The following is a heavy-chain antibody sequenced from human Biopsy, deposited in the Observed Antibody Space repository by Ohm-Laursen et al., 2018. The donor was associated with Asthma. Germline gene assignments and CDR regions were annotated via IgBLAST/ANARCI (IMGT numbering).Heavy chain of an antibody. CDR2: ISASGNST. D-gene: IGHD5-18*01. CDR3: AKGMDTFDI. J-gene: IGHJ3*02. V-gene: IGHV3-23*01. Sequence: SLRLSCAASGFTFSNYALSWVRQAPGKGPERVSTISASGNSTYYGDSVKGRFTVSRDNSKSTLFLHMNNLRADDTAVYYCAKGMDTFDIWGQGTLVTVSS. CDR1: GFTFSNYA.